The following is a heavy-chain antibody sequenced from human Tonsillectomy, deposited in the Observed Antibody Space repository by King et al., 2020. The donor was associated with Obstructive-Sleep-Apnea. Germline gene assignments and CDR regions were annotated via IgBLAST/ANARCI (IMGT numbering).Heavy chain of an antibody. Sequence: QLVQSGAEVRKPGESLKISCKGSGYSITSYWIGWVRQMPGKGLDGMGIIYPGDSDTRYSPSFQGQVTISADKSISTAYLQWSSLKASDTAIYYCARVDMVRGVIDYWGQGTLVTVSS. CDR1: GYSITSYW. CDR2: IYPGDSDT. CDR3: ARVDMVRGVIDY. V-gene: IGHV5-51*01. J-gene: IGHJ4*02. D-gene: IGHD3-10*01.